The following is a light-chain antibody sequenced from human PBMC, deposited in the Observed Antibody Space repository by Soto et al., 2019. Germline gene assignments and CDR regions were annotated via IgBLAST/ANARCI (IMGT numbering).Light chain of an antibody. CDR3: SSYTSSSFWV. Sequence: QSALTQPASVSGSPGQSITISCTGTSSDVGGYNSVSWYQQHPGKAPKLMIYDVSNRPSGVSNRFSGSKSGNTASLTISGLQPEDEADYSCSSYTSSSFWVFGGGTKLTVL. CDR1: SSDVGGYNS. CDR2: DVS. V-gene: IGLV2-14*01. J-gene: IGLJ3*02.